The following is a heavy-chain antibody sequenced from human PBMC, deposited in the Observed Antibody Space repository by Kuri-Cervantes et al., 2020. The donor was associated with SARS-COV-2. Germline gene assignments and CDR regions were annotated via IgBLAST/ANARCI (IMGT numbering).Heavy chain of an antibody. CDR2: IYYSGST. CDR1: GGSISSSSYH. D-gene: IGHD3-3*01. Sequence: SETLSLTCTVSGGSISSSSYHWGWIRQPPGKGLEWIGSIYYSGSTYYNPSLKSRVTISVDTSKNQFSLKLSSVTAADTAVYYCARRTYYDFWSGYFDYWGQGTLVTVSS. CDR3: ARRTYYDFWSGYFDY. V-gene: IGHV4-39*01. J-gene: IGHJ4*02.